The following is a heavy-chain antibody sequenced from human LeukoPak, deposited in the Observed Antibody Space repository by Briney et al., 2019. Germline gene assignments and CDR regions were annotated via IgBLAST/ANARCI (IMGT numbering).Heavy chain of an antibody. D-gene: IGHD6-13*01. V-gene: IGHV1-69*13. Sequence: SVKVSCKASGGTFSSYAISWVRQAPGQGLEWMGGIIPIFGTANYAQKFQGRVTITADESTSTAYMELSSLRSEDTAVYYCARDMSGAAAGTEEIDYWGQGTLVTVSS. J-gene: IGHJ4*02. CDR1: GGTFSSYA. CDR3: ARDMSGAAAGTEEIDY. CDR2: IIPIFGTA.